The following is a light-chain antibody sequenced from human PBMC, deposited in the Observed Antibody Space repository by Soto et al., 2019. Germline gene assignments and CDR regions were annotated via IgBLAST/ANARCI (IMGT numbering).Light chain of an antibody. J-gene: IGLJ2*01. CDR2: EVN. CDR3: SSYAGSNKFAV. CDR1: SSDVGGYNF. V-gene: IGLV2-8*01. Sequence: QSALTQPPSASGSPGPSVAVSCTGTSSDVGGYNFVSWYQQHPGKAPKLLIFEVNKRPSGVPDRFSGSKSGNTASLTGSGLQAEDEADYYCSSYAGSNKFAVFGGGTKLTVL.